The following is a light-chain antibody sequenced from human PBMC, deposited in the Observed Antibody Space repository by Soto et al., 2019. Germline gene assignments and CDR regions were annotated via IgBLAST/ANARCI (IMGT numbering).Light chain of an antibody. CDR1: QSISSY. Sequence: DIQMTQSPSSLSASVGDRVTITCRASQSISSYLNWYQQKPGKAPKLLIYAASSRATGISDRFTGSGSGTDFTLTITTLEPEDFAVYYCQQYGSSPRTFGLGTKVEI. CDR2: AAS. CDR3: QQYGSSPRT. V-gene: IGKV1-39*01. J-gene: IGKJ1*01.